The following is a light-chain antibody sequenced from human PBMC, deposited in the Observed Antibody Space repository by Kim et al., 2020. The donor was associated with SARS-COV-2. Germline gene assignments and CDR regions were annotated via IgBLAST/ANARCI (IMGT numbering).Light chain of an antibody. CDR2: EVS. CDR3: SSYAGSNNLL. J-gene: IGLJ2*01. Sequence: GQSVTISCTATSSDVGGYNYVSWYQQHPGKAPKLMIYEVSKRPSGVPDRFSGSKSGNTASLTVSGLQAEDEADYYCSSYAGSNNLLFGGGTQLTVL. CDR1: SSDVGGYNY. V-gene: IGLV2-8*01.